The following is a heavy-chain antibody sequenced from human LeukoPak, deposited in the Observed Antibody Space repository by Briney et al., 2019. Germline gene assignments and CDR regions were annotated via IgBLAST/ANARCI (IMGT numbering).Heavy chain of an antibody. CDR2: MYPGDSDT. D-gene: IGHD2-15*01. J-gene: IGHJ4*02. V-gene: IGHV5-51*01. CDR1: GYSFRTYW. Sequence: GESLKISCRTSGYSFRTYWIGWVRQMPGRGLEWMAIMYPGDSDTTYSPSFQGQVTISVDKSISTAYLQWSSLGASDTATYYCARGPTDEDFDYWGQRTLVVVSS. CDR3: ARGPTDEDFDY.